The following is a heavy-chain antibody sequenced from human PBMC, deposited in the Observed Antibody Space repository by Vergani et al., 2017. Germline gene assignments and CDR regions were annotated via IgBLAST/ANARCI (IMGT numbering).Heavy chain of an antibody. Sequence: QVQLVESGGGVVQPGRSLRLSCAASGFTFNQYGMHWVRQAPRKGLEWVAVTWYEGNNKQYADCVKGPFTISRDNSKSTMYLQMNSLRDEDTGVYYSARDLRLLYNRFDPWGQGTLVTVSS. D-gene: IGHD1-14*01. CDR3: ARDLRLLYNRFDP. CDR2: TWYEGNNK. CDR1: GFTFNQYG. V-gene: IGHV3-33*01. J-gene: IGHJ5*02.